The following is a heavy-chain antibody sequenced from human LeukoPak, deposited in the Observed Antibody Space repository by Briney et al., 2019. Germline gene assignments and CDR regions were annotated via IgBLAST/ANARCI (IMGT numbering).Heavy chain of an antibody. D-gene: IGHD3-22*01. J-gene: IGHJ3*02. V-gene: IGHV3-21*01. Sequence: PGGSLRLSCAASGFTFSSYWMHWVRQVPGKGLEWVSSITSSSRYIYYADSVKGRFTISRDNAKNSLYLQMNSLRAEDTAVYYCARDFSLPYYYDSSGYSDDAFDIWGQGTVVIVSS. CDR1: GFTFSSYW. CDR2: ITSSSRYI. CDR3: ARDFSLPYYYDSSGYSDDAFDI.